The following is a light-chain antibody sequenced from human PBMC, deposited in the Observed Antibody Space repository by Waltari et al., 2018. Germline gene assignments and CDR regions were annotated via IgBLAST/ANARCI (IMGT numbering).Light chain of an antibody. CDR3: QSYDRSLIGHYV. CDR2: GNN. Sequence: HSLLTQPPSVTGAPGQRVPVPRPGGRPNTWAGYDVPWSQQCPGPDPKLLILGNNNPPQGGPDRVSGSKSGTSASLSITGLQAEDEADYFCQSYDRSLIGHYVFGTGTKVTVV. J-gene: IGLJ1*01. CDR1: RPNTWAGYD. V-gene: IGLV1-40*01.